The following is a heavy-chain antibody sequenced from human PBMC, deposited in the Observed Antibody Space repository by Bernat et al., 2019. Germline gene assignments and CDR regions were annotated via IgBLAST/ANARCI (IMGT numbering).Heavy chain of an antibody. CDR3: AKDLVYGGNYCRGSYYYYGMDV. J-gene: IGHJ6*02. Sequence: EVQLLESGGGLVQPGGSLRLSCAASGFTFSSYAMSWVRQAPGKGLEWVSALSGSGGSTYYADSVKGRFTISRDNSKNTLYLKMNSLRAEDTAVYYCAKDLVYGGNYCRGSYYYYGMDVWGQGTTVTVSS. V-gene: IGHV3-23*01. CDR2: LSGSGGST. CDR1: GFTFSSYA. D-gene: IGHD4-23*01.